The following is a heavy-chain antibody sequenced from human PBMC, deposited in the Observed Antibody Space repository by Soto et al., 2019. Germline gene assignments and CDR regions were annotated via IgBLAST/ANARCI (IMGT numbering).Heavy chain of an antibody. D-gene: IGHD3-3*01. J-gene: IGHJ5*02. CDR3: ARGVTVFGLVSRFWFDP. Sequence: PSETLSLTCTVSGGSISSGYYSWSWVRQSPGKGLEWIGHIYNSGITYYNPSLKSRVVISIDTSRNQFSLRLNSLTAADRAVYFCARGVTVFGLVSRFWFDPSGQGTVVTVSS. CDR2: IYNSGIT. V-gene: IGHV4-30-4*01. CDR1: GGSISSGYYS.